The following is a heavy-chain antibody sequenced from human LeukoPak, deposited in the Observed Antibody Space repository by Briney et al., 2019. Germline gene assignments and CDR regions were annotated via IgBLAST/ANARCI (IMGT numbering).Heavy chain of an antibody. J-gene: IGHJ4*02. CDR2: IYTSGST. V-gene: IGHV4-4*07. CDR3: ARDFRGGYDFWSGYYTPYYFDY. D-gene: IGHD3-3*01. Sequence: ETLSLTCTVSGGSISSYYWSWIRQPAGKGLEWIGRIYTSGSTNYNPSLKSRVTMSVDTSKNQFSLKLSSVTAADTAVYYCARDFRGGYDFWSGYYTPYYFDYWGQGTLVTVSP. CDR1: GGSISSYY.